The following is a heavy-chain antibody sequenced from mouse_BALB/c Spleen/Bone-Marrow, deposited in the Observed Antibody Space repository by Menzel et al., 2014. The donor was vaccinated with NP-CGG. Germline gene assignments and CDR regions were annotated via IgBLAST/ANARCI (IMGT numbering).Heavy chain of an antibody. CDR3: ARMGHYGWFAY. J-gene: IGHJ3*01. CDR2: INPESNTI. Sequence: DVKLQESGGGLVQPGGSLKLSCAASGFDFSSYWMSWVRQAPGKGLEWIGEINPESNTINYTPSLKDKFIISRDNAKNTLYLQMSKVRSEDTALYYCARMGHYGWFAYWGQGTLVTVSA. V-gene: IGHV4-1*02. CDR1: GFDFSSYW. D-gene: IGHD1-1*01.